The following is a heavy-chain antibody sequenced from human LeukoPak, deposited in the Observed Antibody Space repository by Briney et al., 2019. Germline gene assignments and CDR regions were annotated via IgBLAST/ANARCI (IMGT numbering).Heavy chain of an antibody. CDR3: ARARTEIPGVIIQPYYGMHV. V-gene: IGHV4-34*01. Sequence: PAETLSLTCAVYGGSFSGYYWSWIRQPPGKGLEWIGEISHSGSTNYNPSLNSRVNISVDTSKNQFSLKLSSVTAADTAVYYCARARTEIPGVIIQPYYGMHVWGKGTTVTV. CDR2: ISHSGST. CDR1: GGSFSGYY. D-gene: IGHD3-10*01. J-gene: IGHJ6*04.